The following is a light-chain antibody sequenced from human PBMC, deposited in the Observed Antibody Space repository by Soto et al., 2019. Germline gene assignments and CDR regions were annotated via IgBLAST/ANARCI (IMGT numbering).Light chain of an antibody. CDR2: HNN. J-gene: IGLJ1*01. CDR3: AAWDDSLYVYV. V-gene: IGLV1-44*01. CDR1: SSNIGSNT. Sequence: QSALTQPPSVSGTPGQRVIISCSGRSSNIGSNTVDWYRQLPGTAPRLLIYHNNERPSGVPDRFSGSKSGTSASLAISGLQSEDEADFYCAAWDDSLYVYVFGTGTKVTVL.